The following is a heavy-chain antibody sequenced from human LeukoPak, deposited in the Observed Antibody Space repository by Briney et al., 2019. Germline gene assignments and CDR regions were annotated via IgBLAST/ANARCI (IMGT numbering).Heavy chain of an antibody. CDR2: INPNSGGT. CDR1: GYTFTGYY. CDR3: ARDWDIAVAFFDC. D-gene: IGHD6-19*01. J-gene: IGHJ4*02. V-gene: IGHV1-2*02. Sequence: ASVKVSCKASGYTFTGYYIHWVRQAPGQGIEWMGWINPNSGGTNYAQKFQGRVTMTRDTSISTAYMELSRLRSDDTAVYYCARDWDIAVAFFDCWGQGTLVTVSS.